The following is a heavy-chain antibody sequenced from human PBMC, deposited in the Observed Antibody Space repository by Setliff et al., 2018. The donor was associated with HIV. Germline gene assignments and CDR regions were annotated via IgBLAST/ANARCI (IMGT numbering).Heavy chain of an antibody. CDR3: TPWRELGGV. V-gene: IGHV3-15*01. D-gene: IGHD1-26*01. Sequence: GGSLRLSCAASGFTFSHAWMTWVRQAPGKGLEWVGRIKSKTDGETTDYAAPVKGRFTISRDDSKNTLYLQMNSLQAEDTAVYYCTPWRELGGVWGQGTPVTVSS. CDR1: GFTFSHAW. CDR2: IKSKTDGETT. J-gene: IGHJ4*02.